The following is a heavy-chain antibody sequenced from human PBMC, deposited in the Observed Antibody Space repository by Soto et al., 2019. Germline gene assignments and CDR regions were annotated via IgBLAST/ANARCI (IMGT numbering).Heavy chain of an antibody. V-gene: IGHV1-18*01. CDR3: ARDPFPYYYDSSGYYPGYNWFDP. CDR1: GYTFTSYG. D-gene: IGHD3-22*01. CDR2: ISAYNGNT. J-gene: IGHJ5*02. Sequence: GASVKVSCKASGYTFTSYGISWVRQAPGQGLEWMGWISAYNGNTNYAQKLQGRVTMTTDTSTSTAYMELSRLRSDDTAVYYCARDPFPYYYDSSGYYPGYNWFDPWGQGTLVTVSS.